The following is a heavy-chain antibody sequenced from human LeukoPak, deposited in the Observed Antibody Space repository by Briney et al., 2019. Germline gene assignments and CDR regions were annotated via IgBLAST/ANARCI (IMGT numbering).Heavy chain of an antibody. CDR1: GFTVSSNY. J-gene: IGHJ5*02. Sequence: GSLRLSCAASGFTVSSNYMSWVRQAPGKGLEWIGEINHSGSTNYNPSLKSRVTISVDTSKNQFSLKLSSVTAADTAVYYCARVRRNWFDPWGQGTLVTVSS. CDR2: INHSGST. V-gene: IGHV4-34*01. CDR3: ARVRRNWFDP.